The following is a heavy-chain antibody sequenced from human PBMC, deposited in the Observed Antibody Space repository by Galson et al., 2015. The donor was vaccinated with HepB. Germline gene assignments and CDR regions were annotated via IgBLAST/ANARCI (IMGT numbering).Heavy chain of an antibody. CDR2: ISYDGSNK. V-gene: IGHV3-30*18. D-gene: IGHD3-22*01. CDR1: GFTFSSYG. J-gene: IGHJ3*02. CDR3: AKGGMYYYDSSGYSGAFDI. Sequence: SLRLSCAASGFTFSSYGMHWVRQAPGKGLEWVAVISYDGSNKYYADSVKGRFTISRDNSKNTLYLQMNSLRAEDTAVYYCAKGGMYYYDSSGYSGAFDIWGQGTMVTVSS.